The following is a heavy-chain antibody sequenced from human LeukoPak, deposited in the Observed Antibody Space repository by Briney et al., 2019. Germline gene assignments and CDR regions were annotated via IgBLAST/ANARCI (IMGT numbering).Heavy chain of an antibody. CDR1: GFTFKLYW. J-gene: IGHJ5*02. Sequence: GGSLRLSCAASGFTFKLYWMHWVRQAPGKGPVWVSRINDDGSSTTYADSVKGRFAISRDDAKNMLFLQMNSLRGEDTAVYYCVRGGPSTWSWGQGTLVTVSS. D-gene: IGHD2-15*01. CDR3: VRGGPSTWS. V-gene: IGHV3-74*01. CDR2: INDDGSST.